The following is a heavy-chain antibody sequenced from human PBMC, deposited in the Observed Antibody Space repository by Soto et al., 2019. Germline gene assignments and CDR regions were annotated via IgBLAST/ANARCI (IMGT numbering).Heavy chain of an antibody. CDR3: ARGLLTLNYYYMDV. J-gene: IGHJ6*03. CDR1: GGSISSYY. Sequence: SETLSLTCTVSGGSISSYYWSWIRQPPGKGLEWIGYIYYSGSTNYNTSLKSRVTISVDTYKNQFTLKLSSVTAEDTAVYYCARGLLTLNYYYMDVWGKGTTVTVSS. D-gene: IGHD1-26*01. V-gene: IGHV4-59*01. CDR2: IYYSGST.